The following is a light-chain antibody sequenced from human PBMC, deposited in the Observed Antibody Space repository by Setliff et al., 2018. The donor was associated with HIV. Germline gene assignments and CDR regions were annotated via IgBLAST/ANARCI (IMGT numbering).Light chain of an antibody. J-gene: IGLJ1*01. CDR3: CSYTSSLTYV. CDR1: SSDVGGYNS. CDR2: DVT. V-gene: IGLV2-11*01. Sequence: ALTQPPSASGSPGQSVTISCTGTSSDVGGYNSVSWYQQHPGRAPKLMIYDVTKRPSGVSDRFSGSKSGNTASLTISGLQTEDEADYYCCSYTSSLTYVFGTGTKVTVL.